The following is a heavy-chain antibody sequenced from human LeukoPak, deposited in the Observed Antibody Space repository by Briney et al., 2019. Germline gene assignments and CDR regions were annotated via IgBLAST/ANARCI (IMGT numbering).Heavy chain of an antibody. CDR3: AKARSGYDFDY. J-gene: IGHJ4*02. Sequence: GGSLRLSCAASGFTFSSYGMSWVRQAPGKGLEWVSGISGSAGSPYYADSVKGRFTISRDNSKNTLYLQMSSLRAEDTAVYHCAKARSGYDFDYWGQGTLVTVSS. V-gene: IGHV3-23*01. CDR2: ISGSAGSP. D-gene: IGHD5-12*01. CDR1: GFTFSSYG.